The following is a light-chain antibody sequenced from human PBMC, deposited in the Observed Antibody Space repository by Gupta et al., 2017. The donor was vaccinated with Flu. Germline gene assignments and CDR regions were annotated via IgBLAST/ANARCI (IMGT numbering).Light chain of an antibody. CDR2: DAS. Sequence: EIVLTQSPAPLSLSPGERATLSCRASQSVSSFLAWYQQKPGQAPRLIIYDASSRANGSAGRFSGGGAVNNFTLTSRSPENEDFAVCSGQQRYNSITFGQGTLLEIK. J-gene: IGKJ5*01. V-gene: IGKV3-11*01. CDR3: QQRYNSIT. CDR1: QSVSSF.